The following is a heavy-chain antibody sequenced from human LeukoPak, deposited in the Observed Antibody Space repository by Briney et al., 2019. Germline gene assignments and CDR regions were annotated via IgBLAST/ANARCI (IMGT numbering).Heavy chain of an antibody. CDR3: AKSVSVIAAAGTGDY. D-gene: IGHD6-13*01. Sequence: AGRSLRLSCAASGFTFSSYVMSWVRQAPGKGLEWVSAISGSGGSTYYADSVKGRFTISRDNSKNTLYLQMNSLRAEDTAVYYCAKSVSVIAAAGTGDYWGQGTLVTVSS. V-gene: IGHV3-23*01. CDR2: ISGSGGST. J-gene: IGHJ4*02. CDR1: GFTFSSYV.